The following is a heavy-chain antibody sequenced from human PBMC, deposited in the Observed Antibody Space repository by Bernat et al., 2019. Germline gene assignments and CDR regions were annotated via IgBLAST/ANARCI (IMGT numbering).Heavy chain of an antibody. J-gene: IGHJ4*02. CDR3: ARGGPGIAAAGTLANDY. V-gene: IGHV3-33*01. Sequence: QVQLVESGGGVVQPGRSLRLSCAASGFTFSSYGMHWVRQAPGKGLEWVGVIWYDGSNKYYANSVKGRFTISRDNSKNTLYLQMNSLRAEDTAVYYCARGGPGIAAAGTLANDYWGQETLVTVSS. CDR2: IWYDGSNK. CDR1: GFTFSSYG. D-gene: IGHD6-13*01.